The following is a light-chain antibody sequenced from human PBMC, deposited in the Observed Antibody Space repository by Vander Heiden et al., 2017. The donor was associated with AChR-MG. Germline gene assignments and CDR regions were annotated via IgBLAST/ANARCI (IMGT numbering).Light chain of an antibody. J-gene: IGLJ2*01. CDR3: SSYTTSGTRL. Sequence: QSGLTQPASVSGSPGQSITISCTGTSSDVGAYNYVSWYQQHPGEAPKLMIDDVSNRPSGVSPRFSGSKSGNTASLTISGLQTEDEADYYCSSYTTSGTRLFGGGTRLTV. V-gene: IGLV2-14*03. CDR1: SSDVGAYNY. CDR2: DVS.